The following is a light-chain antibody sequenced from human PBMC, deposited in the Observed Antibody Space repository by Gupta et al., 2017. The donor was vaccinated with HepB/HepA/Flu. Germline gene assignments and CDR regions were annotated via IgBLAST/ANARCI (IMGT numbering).Light chain of an antibody. CDR2: DAS. CDR3: QQHSNRPLCT. J-gene: IGKJ2*02. V-gene: IGKV3-11*01. Sequence: EIVLTQSPATLSLSPGERATLSCRASQSVSSYLAWYQQKPGQAPRLLIYDASNRATGIPARFSGSGSGTDFTLTISSLEPEDFAVYYCQQHSNRPLCTFGQGTKLEIK. CDR1: QSVSSY.